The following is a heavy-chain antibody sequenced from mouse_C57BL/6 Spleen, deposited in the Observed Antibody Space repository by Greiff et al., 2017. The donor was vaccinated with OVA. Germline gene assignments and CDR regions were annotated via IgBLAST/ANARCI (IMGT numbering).Heavy chain of an antibody. CDR2: ISSGSSTI. V-gene: IGHV5-17*01. CDR1: GFTFSDYG. J-gene: IGHJ2*01. D-gene: IGHD2-2*01. Sequence: EVKLVESGGGLVKPGGSLKLSCAASGFTFSDYGMHWVRQAPEQGLEWVAYISSGSSTIYYADTVKGRFTISRDNAKNTLFLQMTSLRSEDTAMYYCASRGYGGFDYWGQGTTRTVSS. CDR3: ASRGYGGFDY.